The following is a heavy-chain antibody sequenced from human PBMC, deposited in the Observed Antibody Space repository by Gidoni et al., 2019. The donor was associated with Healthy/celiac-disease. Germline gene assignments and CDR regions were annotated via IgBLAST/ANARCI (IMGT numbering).Heavy chain of an antibody. CDR3: ARLKEPYSSSWYTDYYYYMDV. D-gene: IGHD6-13*01. V-gene: IGHV4-39*01. Sequence: QLQLQESGPGLVKPSETLSLTCTVSGGSISRSRYYWVWIRQPPGKGLEWIGSIYYGGTTYYNPSLKSRVTISVDTSKNQFSLKLSSVTAADTAVYYCARLKEPYSSSWYTDYYYYMDVWGKGTTVTVSS. CDR1: GGSISRSRYY. CDR2: IYYGGTT. J-gene: IGHJ6*03.